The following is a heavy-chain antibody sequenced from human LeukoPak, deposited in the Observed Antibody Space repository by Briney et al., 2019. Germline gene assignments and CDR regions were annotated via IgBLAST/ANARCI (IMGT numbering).Heavy chain of an antibody. CDR2: IKSKTDDATT. J-gene: IGHJ4*02. CDR1: GFTFNNAW. Sequence: PGGSLRLSCAASGFTFNNAWMTWVRQAPGKGLEWVGRIKSKTDDATTDFAAPVKGRFTISRDDSRNTVYLQMSSLKTEDTAVYYCTTASKRQHFDYWGQGTLVTVSS. V-gene: IGHV3-15*01. CDR3: TTASKRQHFDY.